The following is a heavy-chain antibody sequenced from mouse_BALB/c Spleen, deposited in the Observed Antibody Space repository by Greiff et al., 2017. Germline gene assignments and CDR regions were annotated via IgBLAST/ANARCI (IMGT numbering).Heavy chain of an antibody. J-gene: IGHJ4*01. Sequence: DVMLVESGGGLVKPGGSLKLSCAASGFAFSSYDMSWVRQTPEKRLEWVAYISSGGGSTYYPDTVKGRFTISRDNAKNNLYLQMSSLKSEDTAMYYCARHISYAMDYWGQGTSVTVSS. CDR2: ISSGGGST. CDR3: ARHISYAMDY. D-gene: IGHD1-1*01. V-gene: IGHV5-12-1*01. CDR1: GFAFSSYD.